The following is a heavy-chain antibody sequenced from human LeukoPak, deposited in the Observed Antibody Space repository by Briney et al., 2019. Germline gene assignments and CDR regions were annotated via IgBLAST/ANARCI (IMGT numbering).Heavy chain of an antibody. Sequence: GGSLRLSCAASGFTFSEYSMHWVRQAPGKGLEYVSAISTNGGSTYYANSVKGRFTISRDDPKNTMDLQMGSLRPEDMAVYYCARGFRYYGSGIDYWGQGTLVTVSS. J-gene: IGHJ4*02. V-gene: IGHV3-64*01. CDR1: GFTFSEYS. CDR3: ARGFRYYGSGIDY. CDR2: ISTNGGST. D-gene: IGHD3-10*01.